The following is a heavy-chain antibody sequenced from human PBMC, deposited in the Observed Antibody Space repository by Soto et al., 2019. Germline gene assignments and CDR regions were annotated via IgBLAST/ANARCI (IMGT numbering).Heavy chain of an antibody. J-gene: IGHJ6*02. V-gene: IGHV4-4*02. Sequence: KTSETLSLTCAVSGGSISSSNWWSWVRQPPGKGLEWIGEIYHSGSTNYNPSLKSRATISVDKSKNQFSLKLSSVTAADTAVYYCARGLTPNYYGMDVWGQGTTVTVSS. CDR2: IYHSGST. CDR3: ARGLTPNYYGMDV. CDR1: GGSISSSNW. D-gene: IGHD2-21*01.